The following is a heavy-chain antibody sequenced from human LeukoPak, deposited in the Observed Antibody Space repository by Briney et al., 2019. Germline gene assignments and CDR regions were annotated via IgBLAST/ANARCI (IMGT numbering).Heavy chain of an antibody. CDR2: IWYDGSNK. Sequence: GGSLRLSCAVSGFTFSSYGMHWVRQAPGKGLEWVAVIWYDGSNKYYADSVKGRFTISRDNSKNTLYLQMNSLRAEDTAVYYCARAGGYSYGIGYFQHWGQGTLVTVSS. CDR3: ARAGGYSYGIGYFQH. J-gene: IGHJ1*01. CDR1: GFTFSSYG. D-gene: IGHD5-18*01. V-gene: IGHV3-33*01.